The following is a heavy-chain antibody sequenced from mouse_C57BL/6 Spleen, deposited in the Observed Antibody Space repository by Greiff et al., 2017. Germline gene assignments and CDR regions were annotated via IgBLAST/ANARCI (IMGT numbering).Heavy chain of an antibody. CDR2: IYPGSGNT. V-gene: IGHV1-76*01. CDR1: GYTFTDYY. Sequence: VKVVESGAELVRPGASVKLSCKASGYTFTDYYINWVKQRPGQGLEWIARIYPGSGNTYYNEKFKGKATLTAEKSSSTAYMQLSSLTSEDSAVYFCAGDSFAYWGQGTLVTVSA. CDR3: AGDSFAY. J-gene: IGHJ3*01.